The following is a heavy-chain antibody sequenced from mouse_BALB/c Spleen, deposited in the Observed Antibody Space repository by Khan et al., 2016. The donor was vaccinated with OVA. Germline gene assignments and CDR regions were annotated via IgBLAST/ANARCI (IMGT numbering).Heavy chain of an antibody. CDR3: TRERIDY. V-gene: IGHV1-7*01. Sequence: QIQLVQSGAELAKPGASVKMSCKASGYTFTTYWMHWVKQRPGQGLEWIGYINPTSGYTDYNEKFKDRATLSADKSSSTAYMQLSSLTSEDSAVYYCTRERIDYWGQGTTLTVAS. J-gene: IGHJ2*01. CDR1: GYTFTTYW. CDR2: INPTSGYT.